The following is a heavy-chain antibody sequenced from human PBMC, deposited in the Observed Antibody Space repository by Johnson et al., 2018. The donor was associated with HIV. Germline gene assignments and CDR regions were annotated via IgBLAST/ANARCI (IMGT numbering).Heavy chain of an antibody. J-gene: IGHJ3*01. Sequence: VQLVESGGGVVQPGRSLRLSCAASGFTFDAYAMHWVRQAPGKGLEWVSGVSWNGGGIGYEDSVKGRFTISRDSSKNTLYLQMNRLTADETAVYYCARDPWALYYYHISGHDGVYAFDVWGQGTMVTVSS. CDR1: GFTFDAYA. V-gene: IGHV3-9*01. CDR2: VSWNGGGI. D-gene: IGHD3-22*01. CDR3: ARDPWALYYYHISGHDGVYAFDV.